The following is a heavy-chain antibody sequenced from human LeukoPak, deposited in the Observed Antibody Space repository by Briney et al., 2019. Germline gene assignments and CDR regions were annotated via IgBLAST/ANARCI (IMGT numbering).Heavy chain of an antibody. CDR3: AARGRDVVVVAATKFDY. J-gene: IGHJ4*02. D-gene: IGHD2-15*01. Sequence: XSVNVSCKAXGYTFTSYDINWVRQAPGQGLEGMGWMNPNSGNTDYAQKFQGRVTMTRNTSISTAYMELSSLRSEDTAVYYCAARGRDVVVVAATKFDYWGQGTLVTVSS. CDR2: MNPNSGNT. CDR1: GYTFTSYD. V-gene: IGHV1-8*01.